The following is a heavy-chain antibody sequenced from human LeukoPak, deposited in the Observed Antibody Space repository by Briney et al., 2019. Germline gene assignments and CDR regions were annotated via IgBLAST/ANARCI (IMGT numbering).Heavy chain of an antibody. Sequence: RPGGSLRLSCAASGFTFSSCEMNWVRQAPGGGLEWLSYISNSGSAIYYADTVKGLYTISKENAKNTLYLQMNGLRAEDTAVYYWVGGGSSGGFVHWGQGTLVTVSS. V-gene: IGHV3-48*03. CDR3: VGGGSSGGFVH. CDR1: GFTFSSCE. J-gene: IGHJ5*02. D-gene: IGHD3-10*01. CDR2: ISNSGSAI.